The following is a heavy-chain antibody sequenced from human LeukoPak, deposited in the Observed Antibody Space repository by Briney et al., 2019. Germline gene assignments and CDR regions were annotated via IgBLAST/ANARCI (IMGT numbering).Heavy chain of an antibody. CDR2: IYYTGST. CDR3: ARLGGTYINFWYFDL. Sequence: XTLSXTCTVSGGSISSYYWGWIRQPPXXXXECIGIIYYTGSTFDNPSLKSRVTISVDTSKSQFSLNLRSVTAADTAVYYCARLGGTYINFWYFDLWGRGTLVTVPS. V-gene: IGHV4-39*01. CDR1: GGSISSYY. D-gene: IGHD1-26*01. J-gene: IGHJ2*01.